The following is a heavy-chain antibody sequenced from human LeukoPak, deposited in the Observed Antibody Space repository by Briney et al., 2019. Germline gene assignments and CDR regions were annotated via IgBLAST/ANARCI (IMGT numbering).Heavy chain of an antibody. CDR3: ARAVITVTAEYFQH. CDR1: GYTFTGYY. J-gene: IGHJ1*01. CDR2: INPNSGGT. Sequence: ASVKVSCKASGYTFTGYYMHWVRQAPGQGLEWMGWINPNSGGTNYAQKFQGRVTMTRDTSISTAHMELSRLRSDDTAVYYCARAVITVTAEYFQHWGQGTLVTVSS. D-gene: IGHD4-11*01. V-gene: IGHV1-2*02.